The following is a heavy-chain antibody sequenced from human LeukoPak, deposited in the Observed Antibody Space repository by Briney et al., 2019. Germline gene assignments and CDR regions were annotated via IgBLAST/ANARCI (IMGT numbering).Heavy chain of an antibody. CDR1: GFAFGTYW. CDR3: ARDYYYDSSGYFYY. CDR2: IKIDGTEK. V-gene: IGHV3-7*03. J-gene: IGHJ4*02. D-gene: IGHD3-22*01. Sequence: GGSLRLSCAASGFAFGTYWMTWVRQAPGKGLEWVANIKIDGTEKRYADSVKGRFTISRDNAKNSLYLQMNSLRAEDTAVYYCARDYYYDSSGYFYYWGQGTLVTVSS.